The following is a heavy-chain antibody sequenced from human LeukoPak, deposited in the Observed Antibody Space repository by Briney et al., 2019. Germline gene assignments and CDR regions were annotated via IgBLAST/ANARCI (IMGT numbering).Heavy chain of an antibody. CDR2: INPSGGST. J-gene: IGHJ6*02. D-gene: IGHD3-10*01. V-gene: IGHV1-46*01. Sequence: GASVKVSCKVSGYTLTELSMHWVRQAPGQGLEWMGIINPSGGSTSYAQKFQGRVTMTRDTSTSTVYMELSSLRSEDTAVYYCARDGATMVRGVIILGVDVWGQGTTVTVSS. CDR3: ARDGATMVRGVIILGVDV. CDR1: GYTLTELS.